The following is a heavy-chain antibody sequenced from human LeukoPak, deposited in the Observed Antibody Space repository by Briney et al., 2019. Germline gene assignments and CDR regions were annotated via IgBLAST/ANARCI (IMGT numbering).Heavy chain of an antibody. CDR1: GFTFSNYW. J-gene: IGHJ4*02. CDR3: ARDDSSARANY. Sequence: PGGSLRLSCAASGFTFSNYWMHWVRQAPGEGLVWVSLINDDGTSTVCADSVKGRFTISRDNAKNTLYLQMNSLRAEDTAVYYCARDDSSARANYWGQGTLVTVSP. CDR2: INDDGTST. V-gene: IGHV3-74*01. D-gene: IGHD3-22*01.